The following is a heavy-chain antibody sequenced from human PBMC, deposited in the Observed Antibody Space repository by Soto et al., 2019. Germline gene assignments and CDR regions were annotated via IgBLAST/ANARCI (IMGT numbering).Heavy chain of an antibody. CDR2: VSYDGRQK. CDR1: GFPFSTYA. CDR3: AKVAVQYFDWLSGGIDS. V-gene: IGHV3-30*18. J-gene: IGHJ4*02. D-gene: IGHD3-9*01. Sequence: QVQLVESGGGVVQPGRSLGLSCAASGFPFSTYAMHWVRQAPGKGLEWVAVVSYDGRQKYHGDSVKGRFSISRDNSKNTLYLRMNGLRVEDSAIYYCAKVAVQYFDWLSGGIDSWGQGTLVTVSS.